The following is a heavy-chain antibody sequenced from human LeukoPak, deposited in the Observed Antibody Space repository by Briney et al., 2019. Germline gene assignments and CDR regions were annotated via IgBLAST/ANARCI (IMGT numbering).Heavy chain of an antibody. CDR2: ISGSGGST. CDR1: GFTFSSYA. Sequence: GGSLRLSCAASGFTFSSYAMSWVRKAPGKGLEWVSAISGSGGSTYYADSVKGRFTISRDNSKNTLYLQMNSLRAEDTAVYYCAKADYYDSSGYYFQHWGQGTLVTVSS. D-gene: IGHD3-22*01. J-gene: IGHJ1*01. CDR3: AKADYYDSSGYYFQH. V-gene: IGHV3-23*01.